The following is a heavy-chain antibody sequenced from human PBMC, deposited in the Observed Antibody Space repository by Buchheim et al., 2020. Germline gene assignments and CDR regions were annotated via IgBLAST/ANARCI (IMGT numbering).Heavy chain of an antibody. CDR3: ARAPVIAAACMGGGSFDY. CDR2: IAYDGSNK. Sequence: QVQLVESGGGVVQPGRSLRLSCAASGFTFSSYAMHWVRQAPGKGLVGVAVIAYDGSNKYYADSVKGRFPIPRDNSKNTLYLQMDSLRAEDTAVYYCARAPVIAAACMGGGSFDYWGQGTL. V-gene: IGHV3-30-3*01. CDR1: GFTFSSYA. J-gene: IGHJ4*02. D-gene: IGHD6-13*01.